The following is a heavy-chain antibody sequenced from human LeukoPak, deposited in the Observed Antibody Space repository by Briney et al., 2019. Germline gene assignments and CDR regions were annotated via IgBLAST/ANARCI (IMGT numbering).Heavy chain of an antibody. V-gene: IGHV1-18*01. CDR3: AREEGAPIAAANV. Sequence: ASVKVSCKASGYIFTTYRISWVRQAPGPGLEWMGWISPYNGDTNYVQKFQGRVTMTTDTSTSTAYMELKSLRSDDTAVYYCAREEGAPIAAANVWGLGTKVTVSS. CDR1: GYIFTTYR. J-gene: IGHJ3*01. CDR2: ISPYNGDT. D-gene: IGHD6-13*01.